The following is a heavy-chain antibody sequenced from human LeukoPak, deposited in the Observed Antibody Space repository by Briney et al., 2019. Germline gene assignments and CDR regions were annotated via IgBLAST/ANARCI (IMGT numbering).Heavy chain of an antibody. D-gene: IGHD3-22*01. V-gene: IGHV3-30*02. CDR1: GFTFSSYG. CDR3: ARDGGRITMIVVVGRAFDI. Sequence: GGSLRLSCAASGFTFSSYGMHWVRQAPGKGLEWVAFIRYDGSNKYYADSVKGRFTISRDNSKNTLYLQMNSLRAEDTAVYYCARDGGRITMIVVVGRAFDIWGQGTMVTVSS. J-gene: IGHJ3*02. CDR2: IRYDGSNK.